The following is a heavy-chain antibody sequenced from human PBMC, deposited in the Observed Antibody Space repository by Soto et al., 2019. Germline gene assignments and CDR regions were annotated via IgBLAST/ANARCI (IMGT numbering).Heavy chain of an antibody. V-gene: IGHV3-21*01. CDR3: ARDRSTSDY. D-gene: IGHD1-1*01. CDR1: GFTFSSYS. CDR2: ISSSSSYI. Sequence: PGVSLRLSCAASGFTFSSYSMNWVRQAPGKGLEWVSSISSSSSYIYYADSVKGRFTISRDNAKNSLYLKMNSLRAEGTAVYYCARDRSTSDYWGQGTLVTVSS. J-gene: IGHJ4*02.